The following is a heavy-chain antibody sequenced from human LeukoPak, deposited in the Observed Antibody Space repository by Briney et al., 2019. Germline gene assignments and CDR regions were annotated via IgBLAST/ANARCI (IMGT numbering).Heavy chain of an antibody. V-gene: IGHV3-30*18. CDR3: AKDRNYDSIFDY. Sequence: GGSLRLSCAASGFTFSNYGMHWVRQAPGKGLEWVAVISNDGSDKYYADSVKGRFTISRDNYKNTLYLQMNSLRAEDTAVYYCAKDRNYDSIFDYWGQGTLVTVSS. D-gene: IGHD3-22*01. J-gene: IGHJ4*02. CDR2: ISNDGSDK. CDR1: GFTFSNYG.